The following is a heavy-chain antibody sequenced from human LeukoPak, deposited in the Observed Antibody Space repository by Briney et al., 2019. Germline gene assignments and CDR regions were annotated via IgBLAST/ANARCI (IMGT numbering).Heavy chain of an antibody. CDR1: GFTFSSYA. Sequence: SLRLSCAASGFTFSSYAMHWVRQAPGKGLEWGEVISYDGSNKYYADSVKGRFTISRDNSKNSPYLQMNSLRAEDTAVYYCARDPYSSAYYFDYWGQGTLVTVSS. CDR2: ISYDGSNK. D-gene: IGHD6-25*01. J-gene: IGHJ4*02. V-gene: IGHV3-30*04. CDR3: ARDPYSSAYYFDY.